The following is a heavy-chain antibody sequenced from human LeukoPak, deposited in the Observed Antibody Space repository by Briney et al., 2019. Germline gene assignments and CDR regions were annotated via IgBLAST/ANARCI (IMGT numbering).Heavy chain of an antibody. Sequence: GGSLRLSCAASGFTFSSYSMQWVRQTPGKGLEWVGIMSNSGENTFYGEAVKGRFTISRDNSQNTLYLQMNSLRPEDTAVYYCAKGGASVTRYVDYWGQGTVVTVSS. V-gene: IGHV3-30*18. CDR1: GFTFSSYS. J-gene: IGHJ4*02. CDR2: MSNSGENT. D-gene: IGHD4-17*01. CDR3: AKGGASVTRYVDY.